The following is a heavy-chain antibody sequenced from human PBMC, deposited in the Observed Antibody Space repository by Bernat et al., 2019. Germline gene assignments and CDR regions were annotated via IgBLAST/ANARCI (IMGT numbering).Heavy chain of an antibody. CDR1: GFTFSDYY. CDR3: ARGTSTSAPYMDV. Sequence: QVQLVESGGGLVKPGGSLRLSCAASGFTFSDYYMSWIRQAPGKGLDWVSYISSSSSYNNYAASVKGRFTISRDNAKHSPYLQMNSLRAEDTAVYYCARGTSTSAPYMDVWGKGTTVTVSS. V-gene: IGHV3-11*05. J-gene: IGHJ6*03. CDR2: ISSSSSYN.